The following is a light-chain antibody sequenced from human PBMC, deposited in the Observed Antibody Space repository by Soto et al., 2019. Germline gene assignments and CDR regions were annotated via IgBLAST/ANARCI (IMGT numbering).Light chain of an antibody. CDR2: DVT. V-gene: IGLV2-8*01. CDR3: SSYAGSRLPVA. CDR1: SSDVGGYDF. J-gene: IGLJ2*01. Sequence: QSVLTQPPSASGSPGQSVTISCTGASSDVGGYDFVSWYQQHPGKAPKLMIYDVTKRPSGVPDRFSGSKSGNTASLTVSGLQADDEADYYCSSYAGSRLPVAFGGGTKLTVL.